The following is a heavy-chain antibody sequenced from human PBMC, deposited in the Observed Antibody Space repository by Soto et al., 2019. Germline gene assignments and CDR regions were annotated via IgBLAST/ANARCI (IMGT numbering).Heavy chain of an antibody. CDR3: AKDGDIVVVPAAGGGAFDI. CDR2: ISGSGGST. Sequence: GGSLRLSCAASGFTFSSYAMSWVRQAPGKGLEWVSAISGSGGSTYYADSVKGRFTISRDNSKNTLYLQMNSLRAEDTAVYYCAKDGDIVVVPAAGGGAFDIWGQGTMVTVSS. D-gene: IGHD2-2*01. CDR1: GFTFSSYA. J-gene: IGHJ3*02. V-gene: IGHV3-23*01.